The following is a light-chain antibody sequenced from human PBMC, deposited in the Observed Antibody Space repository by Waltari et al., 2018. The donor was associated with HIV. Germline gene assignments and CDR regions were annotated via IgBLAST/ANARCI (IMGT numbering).Light chain of an antibody. V-gene: IGKV1-33*01. Sequence: DIQMTQSPSSLSASVGDRVTITCQANQDISNNLNWYQQKPGKAPNLLIFDASNLQTGVQSRFSGSGSWTDFTVSISGLQPEDVTTYFCQHYKNLPITFDQGTRLEIK. J-gene: IGKJ5*01. CDR1: QDISNN. CDR2: DAS. CDR3: QHYKNLPIT.